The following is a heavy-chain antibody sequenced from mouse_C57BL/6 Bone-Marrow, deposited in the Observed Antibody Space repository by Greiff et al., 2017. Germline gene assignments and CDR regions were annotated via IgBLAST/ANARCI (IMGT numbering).Heavy chain of an antibody. CDR2: IYPRSGNT. J-gene: IGHJ1*03. V-gene: IGHV1-81*01. CDR1: GYTFTSYG. Sequence: VQLQQSGAELARPGASVKLSCKASGYTFTSYGISWVKQRTGQGLEWIGEIYPRSGNTYYNEKFKGKATLTADKSSSTAYMELLSLTSADSAVYFCALYYGSSFYWYFDVGGTGTTVTVSS. CDR3: ALYYGSSFYWYFDV. D-gene: IGHD1-1*01.